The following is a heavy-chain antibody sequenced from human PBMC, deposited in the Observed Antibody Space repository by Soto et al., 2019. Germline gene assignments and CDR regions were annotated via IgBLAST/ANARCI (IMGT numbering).Heavy chain of an antibody. J-gene: IGHJ3*02. CDR3: ARDRSDFWSGYYRSGAFDI. V-gene: IGHV3-48*03. CDR2: ISSSGSTI. CDR1: GFTFSSYE. D-gene: IGHD3-3*01. Sequence: EVQLVESGGGLVQPGGSLRLSCAASGFTFSSYEMNWVRQAPGKGLEWVSYISSSGSTIYYADSVKGRFTISRDNAKNSLYLQMNSLRAEDTAVYYCARDRSDFWSGYYRSGAFDIWGQGTMVTVSS.